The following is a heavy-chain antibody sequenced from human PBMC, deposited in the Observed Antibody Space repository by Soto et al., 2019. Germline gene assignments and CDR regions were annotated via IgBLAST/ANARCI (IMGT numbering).Heavy chain of an antibody. CDR3: TRRGRQSANWFDP. J-gene: IGHJ5*02. V-gene: IGHV1-69*06. CDR1: GGTFNSFS. Sequence: QVQLVQSGAEVKTPGSSVKVSCKASGGTFNSFSIDWVRQAPGQGLEWMGGIIPMSGRPNYAQRFQGRVTFSADKSTNTVYMEVNKLTYEDTALYYCTRRGRQSANWFDPWGQGTLVTVSS. CDR2: IIPMSGRP.